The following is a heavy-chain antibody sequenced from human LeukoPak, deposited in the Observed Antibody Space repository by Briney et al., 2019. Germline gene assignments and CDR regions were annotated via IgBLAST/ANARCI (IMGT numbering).Heavy chain of an antibody. CDR1: GYTFTGYY. D-gene: IGHD3-9*01. CDR2: INPNSGGT. J-gene: IGHJ4*02. V-gene: IGHV1-2*02. Sequence: ASVKVSCKASGYTFTGYYMHWVRQAPGQGLEWMGWINPNSGGTNYAQKFQGRVTMTRDTSISTAYMELSRLRSDDTAVYYCARGTPEEILRYFDWLHLYYFDYWGQGTLVTVSS. CDR3: ARGTPEEILRYFDWLHLYYFDY.